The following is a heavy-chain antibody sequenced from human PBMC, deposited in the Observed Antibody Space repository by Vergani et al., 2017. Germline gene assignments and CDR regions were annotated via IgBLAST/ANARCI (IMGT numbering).Heavy chain of an antibody. J-gene: IGHJ6*02. D-gene: IGHD2-2*01. CDR2: ISYDGSNK. Sequence: VQLVESGGGVVQPGRSLRLSCAASGFTFSSYAMHWVRQAPGKGLEWVAVISYDGSNKYYADSVKGRFTISRDNSKNTLYLQMNSLRAEDTAVYYCARDRPCSSTSCYAGAYYYYGMDVWGQGTTVTVSS. CDR3: ARDRPCSSTSCYAGAYYYYGMDV. CDR1: GFTFSSYA. V-gene: IGHV3-30-3*01.